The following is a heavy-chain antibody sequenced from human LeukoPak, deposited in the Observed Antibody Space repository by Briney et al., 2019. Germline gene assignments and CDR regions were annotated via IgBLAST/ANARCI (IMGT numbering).Heavy chain of an antibody. J-gene: IGHJ3*02. V-gene: IGHV1-18*01. CDR1: GYTFTSYG. D-gene: IGHD5-18*01. Sequence: ASEKVSCKASGYTFTSYGISWVRQAPGQGLEWMGWISAYNGNTNYAQKLQGRVTMTTDTSTSTAYMELRSLRSDDTAVYYCARANRIQPGRVDAFDIWGQGTMVTVSS. CDR2: ISAYNGNT. CDR3: ARANRIQPGRVDAFDI.